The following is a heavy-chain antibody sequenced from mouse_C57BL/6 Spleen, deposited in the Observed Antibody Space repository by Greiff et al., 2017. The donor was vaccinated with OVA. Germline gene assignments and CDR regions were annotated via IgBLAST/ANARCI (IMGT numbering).Heavy chain of an antibody. D-gene: IGHD2-4*01. V-gene: IGHV3-5*01. CDR3: ARSIYYDYDGWYFDV. Sequence: EVQLQQSGPGLVKPSQTVFLTCTVTGISITTGNYRWSWIRQFPGNKLEWIGYIDYSGTITYNPSLTSRTTITRDTPKNQFFLEMNSLTAEDTATYYCARSIYYDYDGWYFDVWGTGTTVTVSS. CDR1: GISITTGNYR. J-gene: IGHJ1*03. CDR2: IDYSGTI.